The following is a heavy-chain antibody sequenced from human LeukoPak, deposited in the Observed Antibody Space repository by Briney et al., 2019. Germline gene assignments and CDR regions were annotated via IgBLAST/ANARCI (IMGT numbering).Heavy chain of an antibody. CDR1: GYTFTGCY. CDR3: ATRYCSGGSCPNYYYYYINV. CDR2: INPNSGGT. D-gene: IGHD2-15*01. J-gene: IGHJ6*03. V-gene: IGHV1-2*02. Sequence: ASVKVSCKASGYTFTGCYMHWVRQAPGQGLEWMGWINPNSGGTNYAQKFQGRVTMTEDTSTDTAYMEPSSLRSEDTAVYYCATRYCSGGSCPNYYYYYINVWGKGTTVTISS.